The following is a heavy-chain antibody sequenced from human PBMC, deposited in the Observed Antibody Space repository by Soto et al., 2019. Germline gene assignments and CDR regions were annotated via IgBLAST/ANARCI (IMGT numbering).Heavy chain of an antibody. CDR3: ATQALQGLGDG. CDR1: GGSFSGYY. D-gene: IGHD1-26*01. V-gene: IGHV4-34*01. Sequence: PSETLSLTCAVYGGSFSGYYWSWIRQPPGKGLEWIGEINHSGSTNYNPSLKSRVTISVDTSKNQFSLKLSSVTAADTAVYYCATQALQGLGDGWGKGTTVTVSS. CDR2: INHSGST. J-gene: IGHJ6*04.